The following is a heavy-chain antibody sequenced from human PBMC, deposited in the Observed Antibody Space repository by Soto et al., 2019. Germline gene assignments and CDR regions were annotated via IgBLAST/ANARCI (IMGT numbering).Heavy chain of an antibody. J-gene: IGHJ6*02. Sequence: SGPTLVNPTDPLTLTRTFPGFSLSTRGMGVAWIRQPPGRALEWLVLIYLYDDPRYSPSLQSRLTITKDTTKNQVVLTMTNMAPAGTAPVYCAPSSPEYGLDVWGQGTMVTVSS. CDR3: APSSPEYGLDV. D-gene: IGHD1-26*01. V-gene: IGHV2-5*01. CDR2: IYLYDDP. CDR1: GFSLSTRGMG.